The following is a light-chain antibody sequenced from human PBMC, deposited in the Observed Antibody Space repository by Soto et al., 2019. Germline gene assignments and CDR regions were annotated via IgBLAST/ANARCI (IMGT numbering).Light chain of an antibody. CDR1: SSDVGGYNY. Sequence: QSALTQPASVSGSPGQSITISCTGTSSDVGGYNYVSWYQQHPGKAPKLIIYDVSNRPSGVSNRFSGSKSGNTASLTISGLQAEYEADYYCSSYTSSSLYVFGTGTKLTVL. CDR2: DVS. CDR3: SSYTSSSLYV. V-gene: IGLV2-14*01. J-gene: IGLJ1*01.